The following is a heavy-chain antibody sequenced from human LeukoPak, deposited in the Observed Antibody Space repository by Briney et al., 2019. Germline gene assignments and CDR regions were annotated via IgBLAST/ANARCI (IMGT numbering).Heavy chain of an antibody. CDR3: ASYYGDYGY. CDR1: GFTFSSYW. J-gene: IGHJ4*02. CDR2: INTDGSST. V-gene: IGHV3-74*01. D-gene: IGHD3-22*01. Sequence: GGSLRLSCAASGFTFSSYWMHWVRQAPGKGLVWVSRINTDGSSTSYADSVKGRFTISRDNAKNALYLQMNSLRAEDTAVYYCASYYGDYGYWGQGTLVTVSS.